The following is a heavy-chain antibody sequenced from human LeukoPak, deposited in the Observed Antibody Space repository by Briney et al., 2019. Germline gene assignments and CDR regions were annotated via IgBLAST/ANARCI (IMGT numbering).Heavy chain of an antibody. V-gene: IGHV4-34*01. Sequence: SETLSLTCAVYGGSFSGYYWSWIRQPPGKGLEWIGEINHSGSTNYNPSLKSRVTISVDTSKNQFSLKLSSVTAADTAVYYCARGRTVTTRRWVDPWGQGNLVTGSS. CDR1: GGSFSGYY. CDR2: INHSGST. CDR3: ARGRTVTTRRWVDP. J-gene: IGHJ5*02. D-gene: IGHD4-17*01.